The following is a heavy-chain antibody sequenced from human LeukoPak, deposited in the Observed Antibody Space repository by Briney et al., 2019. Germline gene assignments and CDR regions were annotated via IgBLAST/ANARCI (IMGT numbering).Heavy chain of an antibody. D-gene: IGHD3-3*01. CDR1: GFTFSSYS. V-gene: IGHV3-21*01. J-gene: IGHJ4*02. CDR2: ISSSSSYI. CDR3: ARSARLMKGVVEVTALDD. Sequence: GGSLRLSCAASGFTFSSYSMNWVRQAPGKGLEWVSSISSSSSYIYYADSVKGRFTISRDNAKNSLYLEMNSLRADDTAVYYCARSARLMKGVVEVTALDDWGQGTLVTVSS.